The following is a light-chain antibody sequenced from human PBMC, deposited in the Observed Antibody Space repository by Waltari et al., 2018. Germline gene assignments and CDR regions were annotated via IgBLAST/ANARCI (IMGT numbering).Light chain of an antibody. CDR2: RSD. V-gene: IGLV1-44*01. Sequence: QSLLTQPPSISGAPGQRVTISCSGGRSHIGRNSVNWYEQVPGTAPKLLIFRSDQRPSGVSDRFSGSKSGTSASLTITGLQPEDEADYYCSAWDSNLSAYVFGTGTKVTVL. CDR3: SAWDSNLSAYV. CDR1: RSHIGRNS. J-gene: IGLJ1*01.